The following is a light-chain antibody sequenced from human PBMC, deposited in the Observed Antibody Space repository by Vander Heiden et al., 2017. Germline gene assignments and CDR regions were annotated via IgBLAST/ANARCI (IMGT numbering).Light chain of an antibody. CDR2: GAS. CDR1: QSVSSSY. J-gene: IGKJ3*01. CDR3: QHHGSSPFFT. Sequence: EIVLTQSPGTLSLSPGERATLSCRASQSVSSSYLTWYQQKPGQAPRLLIYGASSRATAIPDRFSGSWSGTDFTLTISRLDPEDFAVYYCQHHGSSPFFTFGHGTKVDIK. V-gene: IGKV3-20*01.